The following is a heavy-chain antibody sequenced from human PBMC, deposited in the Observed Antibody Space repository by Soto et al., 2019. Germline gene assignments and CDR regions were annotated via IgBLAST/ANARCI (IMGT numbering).Heavy chain of an antibody. D-gene: IGHD6-19*01. Sequence: ASVKVSCKASGYTFTGYYMHWVRQAPGQGLEWMGWINPNSGGTNYAQKFQGWVTMTRDTSISTAYMELSRLRSDDTAVYYCARGCRSSGWFHDAFDIWGQGTMATVSS. V-gene: IGHV1-2*04. CDR1: GYTFTGYY. J-gene: IGHJ3*02. CDR2: INPNSGGT. CDR3: ARGCRSSGWFHDAFDI.